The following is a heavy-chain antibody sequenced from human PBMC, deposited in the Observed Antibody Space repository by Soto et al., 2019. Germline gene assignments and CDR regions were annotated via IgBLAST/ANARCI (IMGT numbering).Heavy chain of an antibody. Sequence: SVKVSGKASGGTFSSYAISWVRQAPGQGLEWMGWIIPIFGTANYAQKFQGRVTITADESTSTAYMELSSLRSEDTAVYYCAGYYCTNGVCYAHFDYWGQGTLVTVSS. CDR2: IIPIFGTA. CDR1: GGTFSSYA. D-gene: IGHD2-8*01. J-gene: IGHJ4*02. V-gene: IGHV1-69*13. CDR3: AGYYCTNGVCYAHFDY.